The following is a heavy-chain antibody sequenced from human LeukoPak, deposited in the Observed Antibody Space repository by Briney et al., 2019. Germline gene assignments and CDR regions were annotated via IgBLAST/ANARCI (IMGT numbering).Heavy chain of an antibody. CDR2: IYYSGST. J-gene: IGHJ2*01. D-gene: IGHD3-22*01. CDR1: GGSIRSYF. V-gene: IGHV4-59*01. CDR3: ARGSDHYDSSGYRYFDL. Sequence: PSETLSLTCTVSGGSIRSYFWSWIRKPPGKGLEWIGYIYYSGSTNYNPSLKSRVTISVDTSKNQFSLKLSSATAADTAVYYCARGSDHYDSSGYRYFDLWGRGTLATVSS.